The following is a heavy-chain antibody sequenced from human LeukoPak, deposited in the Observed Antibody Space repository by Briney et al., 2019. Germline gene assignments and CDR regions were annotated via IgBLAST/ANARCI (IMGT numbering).Heavy chain of an antibody. D-gene: IGHD3-10*01. CDR2: IKQDGSEK. CDR3: ARAGQEWFGELGFDQ. V-gene: IGHV3-7*01. Sequence: PGGSLRLSCAASGFTFSSYSMLWVRQAPGKGLEWVANIKQDGSEKNYVESVKGRFTISRDNAKNSLYLQTNSLRAEDTAVYYCARAGQEWFGELGFDQWGQGTLVIVSS. J-gene: IGHJ4*02. CDR1: GFTFSSYS.